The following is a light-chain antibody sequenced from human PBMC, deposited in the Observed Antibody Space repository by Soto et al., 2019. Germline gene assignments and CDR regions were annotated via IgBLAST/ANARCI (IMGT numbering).Light chain of an antibody. Sequence: DIQMTQSPSSLSASVGDRVTITCRASQSISSYLNWYQQKPGKAPKLLIYAASNLQSKVPSRYSGSGSGTDFTLTISSLQPEDFATYYCQQSYSTPRTFGQGTKV. CDR1: QSISSY. CDR3: QQSYSTPRT. CDR2: AAS. J-gene: IGKJ1*01. V-gene: IGKV1-39*01.